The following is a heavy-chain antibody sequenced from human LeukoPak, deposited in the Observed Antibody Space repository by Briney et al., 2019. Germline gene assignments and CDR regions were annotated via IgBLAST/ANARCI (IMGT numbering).Heavy chain of an antibody. CDR3: ARVNPTAGPYYFDY. V-gene: IGHV3-21*01. Sequence: PGGSLRLSCAASGFTFSSYSMNWVRQAPGKGLEWVSSISSSSSSYIYYADSVKGRFTISRDNAKNSLYLQMNSLRAEDTAVYYCARVNPTAGPYYFDYWGQGTLVTVSS. CDR1: GFTFSSYS. D-gene: IGHD6-19*01. CDR2: ISSSSSSYI. J-gene: IGHJ4*02.